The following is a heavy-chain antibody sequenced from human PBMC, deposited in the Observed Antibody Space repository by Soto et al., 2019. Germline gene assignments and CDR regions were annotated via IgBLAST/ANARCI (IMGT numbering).Heavy chain of an antibody. D-gene: IGHD3-22*01. J-gene: IGHJ1*01. Sequence: PGGSLRLSCAASGFTFSSYAMSWVRQAPGKGLEWVSAISGSGGSTYYADSVKGRFTISRDNSKNTLYLQMNSLRAEDTAVYYCAKGKERYYDSSGYYFWHWGQGTLVTVSS. CDR1: GFTFSSYA. CDR2: ISGSGGST. V-gene: IGHV3-23*01. CDR3: AKGKERYYDSSGYYFWH.